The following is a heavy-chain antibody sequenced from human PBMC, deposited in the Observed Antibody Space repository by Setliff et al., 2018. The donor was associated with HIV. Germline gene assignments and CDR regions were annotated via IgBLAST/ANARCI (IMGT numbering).Heavy chain of an antibody. D-gene: IGHD3-10*01. Sequence: PGGSLRLSCAASGFTFSSYGMHWVRQAPGKGLEWVTFIRHDGINEDYRDSVKGRFSVSRDNSKNTVFLQMNSLRAEDTAVYYCARSVIGYYYYGMDVWGQGTLVTVSS. V-gene: IGHV3-30*02. CDR3: ARSVIGYYYYGMDV. CDR1: GFTFSSYG. J-gene: IGHJ6*02. CDR2: IRHDGINE.